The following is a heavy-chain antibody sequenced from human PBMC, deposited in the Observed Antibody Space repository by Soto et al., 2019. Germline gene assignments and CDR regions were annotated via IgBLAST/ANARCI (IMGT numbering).Heavy chain of an antibody. CDR1: GFTFSSYW. CDR2: IKTDGSIT. CDR3: VRDGEGPITYDY. V-gene: IGHV3-74*01. Sequence: PGGSLRLSCTASGFTFSSYWMNWVRQAPGKGLAWVSGIKTDGSITQYADSVKGRFTISRDNAKNTLYLQMNSLRAEDTAVYYCVRDGEGPITYDYWGQGTLVTVSS. J-gene: IGHJ4*02. D-gene: IGHD2-21*01.